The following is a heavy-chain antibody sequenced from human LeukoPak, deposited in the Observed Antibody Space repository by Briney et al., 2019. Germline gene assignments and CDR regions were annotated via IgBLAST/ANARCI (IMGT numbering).Heavy chain of an antibody. V-gene: IGHV1-8*01. CDR2: MNPNSGNT. Sequence: ASVKVSCKASGYTFTSYDINWVRQATGQGLEWMGWMNPNSGNTGYAQKFQGRVTMTRNTSISTAYMELSSLRSDDTAVYYCARESNVVVPAAHATHYYYYMDVWGKGTTVTVSS. CDR1: GYTFTSYD. J-gene: IGHJ6*03. CDR3: ARESNVVVPAAHATHYYYYMDV. D-gene: IGHD2-2*01.